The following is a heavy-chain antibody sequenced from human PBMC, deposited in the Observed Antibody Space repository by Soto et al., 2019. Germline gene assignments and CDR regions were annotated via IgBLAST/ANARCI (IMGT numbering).Heavy chain of an antibody. D-gene: IGHD3-22*01. CDR1: GYTFTSYD. CDR3: ASYYYDSSGYYSLDAFDI. Sequence: GASVKVSCKASGYTFTSYDINWVRQATGQGLEWMGWMNPNSGNTGYAQKFQGRVTMTRNTSISTAYMELSSPRSEDTAVYYCASYYYDSSGYYSLDAFDIWGQGTMVTVSS. CDR2: MNPNSGNT. V-gene: IGHV1-8*01. J-gene: IGHJ3*02.